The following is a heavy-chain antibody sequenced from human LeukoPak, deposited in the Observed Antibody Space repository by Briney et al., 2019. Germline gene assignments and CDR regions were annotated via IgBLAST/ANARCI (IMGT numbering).Heavy chain of an antibody. V-gene: IGHV4-39*07. CDR1: GGSISSSSYY. Sequence: KPSETLSLTCTVSGGSISSSSYYWGWIRQPPGKGLEWIGSIYYSGSTYYNPSLKSRVTISVDTSKNQFSLKLSSVTAADTAVYYCARELRGSGWPYYYYYYYMDVWGKGTTVTVSS. J-gene: IGHJ6*03. CDR2: IYYSGST. D-gene: IGHD6-19*01. CDR3: ARELRGSGWPYYYYYYYMDV.